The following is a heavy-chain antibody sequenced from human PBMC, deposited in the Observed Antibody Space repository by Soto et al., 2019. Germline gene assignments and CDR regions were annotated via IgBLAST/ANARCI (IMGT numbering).Heavy chain of an antibody. D-gene: IGHD3-3*01. V-gene: IGHV1-69*13. Sequence: SVKVSCKASGGTFSSYAISWVRQAPGQGLEWMGGIIPIFGTANYAQKFQGRVTITADESTSTAYMELSSLRSEDTAVYYCARDRITIFGVVTAPPYYGMEVWGQGTTVTVSS. CDR1: GGTFSSYA. CDR3: ARDRITIFGVVTAPPYYGMEV. CDR2: IIPIFGTA. J-gene: IGHJ6*02.